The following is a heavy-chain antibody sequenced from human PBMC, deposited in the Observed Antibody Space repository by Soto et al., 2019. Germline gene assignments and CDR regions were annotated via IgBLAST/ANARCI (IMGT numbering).Heavy chain of an antibody. Sequence: QVQLVESGGGVVQPGRSLRLSCAASGFTFSSYGMHWVRQAPGKGLEWVAVISHDGSNKYYADSVKGRFTISRDNSKNTLYLQMNSLRAEDTAVYYCASVASYVVEPDYWGQGTLVTVSS. V-gene: IGHV3-30*03. CDR2: ISHDGSNK. CDR3: ASVASYVVEPDY. J-gene: IGHJ4*02. D-gene: IGHD6-19*01. CDR1: GFTFSSYG.